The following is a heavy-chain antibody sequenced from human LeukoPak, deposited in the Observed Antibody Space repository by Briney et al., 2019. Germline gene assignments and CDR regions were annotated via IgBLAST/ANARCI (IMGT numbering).Heavy chain of an antibody. Sequence: SETLSLTCTVSGGSISSYYWSWIRQPPGKGLEWIGYIYYSGSTNYNPSLKSRVTISVDTSKNQFSLKLSSVTAADTAVYYCARDPVAGYGMDVWGQGTTVTVSS. J-gene: IGHJ6*02. CDR2: IYYSGST. V-gene: IGHV4-59*01. D-gene: IGHD6-19*01. CDR3: ARDPVAGYGMDV. CDR1: GGSISSYY.